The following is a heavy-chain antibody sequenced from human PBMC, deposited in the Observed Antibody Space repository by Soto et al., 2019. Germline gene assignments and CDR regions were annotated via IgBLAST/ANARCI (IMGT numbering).Heavy chain of an antibody. CDR3: ARQVKYSSSWRYFDD. CDR1: GYSFTSYW. CDR2: IYPGDSDT. J-gene: IGHJ4*02. V-gene: IGHV5-51*01. D-gene: IGHD6-13*01. Sequence: ESLKISCKGSGYSFTSYWIGWVRQMPGKGLEWMGIIYPGDSDTRYSPSFQGQVTISADKSISTAYLQWSSLKASDTAMYYCARQVKYSSSWRYFDDWGQGTRFTVSS.